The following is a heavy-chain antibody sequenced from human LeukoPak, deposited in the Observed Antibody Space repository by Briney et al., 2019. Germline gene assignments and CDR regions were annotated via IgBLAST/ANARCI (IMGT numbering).Heavy chain of an antibody. CDR3: AREKGGSSDY. Sequence: GGSLRLSCAASGFTFSSYGMHWVRQAPGKGLEWVAVISYDGSNKYYADSVKGRFTISRDNSKNSLYLQMNSLRTEDTALYYCAREKGGSSDYWGQGTLVTVSS. V-gene: IGHV3-30*03. J-gene: IGHJ4*02. CDR2: ISYDGSNK. D-gene: IGHD6-6*01. CDR1: GFTFSSYG.